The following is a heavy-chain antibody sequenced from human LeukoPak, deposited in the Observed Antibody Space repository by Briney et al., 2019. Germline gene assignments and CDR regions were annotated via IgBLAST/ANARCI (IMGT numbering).Heavy chain of an antibody. V-gene: IGHV1-2*03. CDR1: LYTPTVYY. Sequence: EASLCVSPVQSLYTPTVYYTRTVSETPGHGLERMGWINPKSGGTNYAQKFQGRATMTRDTSISTAYMELSRLRSDDTAVYYCATKGEMVDTAMADDAFDIWGQGTMVTVSS. J-gene: IGHJ3*02. D-gene: IGHD5-18*01. CDR2: INPKSGGT. CDR3: ATKGEMVDTAMADDAFDI.